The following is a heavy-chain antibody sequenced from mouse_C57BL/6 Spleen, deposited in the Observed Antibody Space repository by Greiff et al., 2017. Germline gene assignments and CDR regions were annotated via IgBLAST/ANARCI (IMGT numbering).Heavy chain of an antibody. J-gene: IGHJ3*01. Sequence: QVQLQQPGTELVKPGASVKLSCKASGYTFTSYWMHWVKQRPGQGLEWIGDINPNNGGTIYNQKFKGKATLTVDKSSSTAYMELRSLTSEDTAVYYCARRGSSYPFAYWGQGTLVTVSA. D-gene: IGHD1-1*01. CDR3: ARRGSSYPFAY. V-gene: IGHV1-53*01. CDR1: GYTFTSYW. CDR2: INPNNGGT.